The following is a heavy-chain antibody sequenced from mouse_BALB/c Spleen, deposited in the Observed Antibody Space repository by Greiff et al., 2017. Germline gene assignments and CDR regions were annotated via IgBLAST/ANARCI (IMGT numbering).Heavy chain of an antibody. J-gene: IGHJ1*01. V-gene: IGHV1-69*02. D-gene: IGHD2-1*01. CDR1: GYTFTSYW. CDR3: TRSGKSYGNYGYFDG. Sequence: QVQLQQPGAELVRPGASVKLSCKASGYTFTSYWINWVKQRPGQGLEWIGNIYPSDSYTNYNQKFKDKATLTVDKSSSTAYMQLSSPTSEDSAVYYCTRSGKSYGNYGYFDGWGAGTTVTVSS. CDR2: IYPSDSYT.